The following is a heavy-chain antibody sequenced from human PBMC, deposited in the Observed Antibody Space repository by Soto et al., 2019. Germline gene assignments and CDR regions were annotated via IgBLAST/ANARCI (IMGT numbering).Heavy chain of an antibody. CDR2: ISDSGDST. V-gene: IGHV3-23*01. Sequence: EVQLLESGGGLVQPGGSLGLSCAASGFTFSSYAITWVRQAPGKGLEWVSGISDSGDSTHYADSVKGRFTISRDNSKNTLYLQMNSLRAEDPAVYYCAKHSTTYDFWSGAVKGAFDIWGQVTMVTVSS. CDR3: AKHSTTYDFWSGAVKGAFDI. D-gene: IGHD3-3*01. J-gene: IGHJ3*02. CDR1: GFTFSSYA.